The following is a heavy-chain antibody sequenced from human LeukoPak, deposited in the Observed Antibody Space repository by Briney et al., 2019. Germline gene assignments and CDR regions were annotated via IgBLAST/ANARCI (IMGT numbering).Heavy chain of an antibody. CDR2: INHSGST. V-gene: IGHV4-34*01. CDR3: ASGYTSKGIYFDY. D-gene: IGHD4-11*01. Sequence: SEILSLTCAVYGGSFSGYYWSWIRQPPGKGLEWIGEINHSGSTNYNPSLKSRVTISVDTSKNQFSLKLSSVTAADTAVYYCASGYTSKGIYFDYWGQGTLVTVSS. J-gene: IGHJ4*02. CDR1: GGSFSGYY.